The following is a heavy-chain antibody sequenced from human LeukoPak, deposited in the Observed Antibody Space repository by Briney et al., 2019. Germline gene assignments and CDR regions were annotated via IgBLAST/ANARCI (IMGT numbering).Heavy chain of an antibody. CDR2: ISYDGSNK. J-gene: IGHJ3*02. CDR1: GFTFSSYA. D-gene: IGHD2-2*02. CDR3: AREDIVVVPAAIGAFDI. Sequence: GGSLRLSCAASGFTFSSYAMHWVRQAPGKGLEWVAVISYDGSNKYYADSVKGRFTISRDNSENTLYLQMNSLRAEDTAVYYCAREDIVVVPAAIGAFDIWGQGTMVTVSS. V-gene: IGHV3-30*01.